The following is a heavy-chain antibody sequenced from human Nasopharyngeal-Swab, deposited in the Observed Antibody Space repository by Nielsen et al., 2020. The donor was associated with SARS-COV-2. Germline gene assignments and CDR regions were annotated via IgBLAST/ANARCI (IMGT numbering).Heavy chain of an antibody. CDR2: INHSGST. D-gene: IGHD6-13*01. CDR3: ARGFPGAAAGTDY. V-gene: IGHV4-34*01. J-gene: IGHJ4*02. Sequence: RQAPGKGLEWIGEINHSGSTNYNPSLKSRITISVDTSKNQFSLKPSSVTAADTAVYYCARGFPGAAAGTDYWGQGTLVTVSS.